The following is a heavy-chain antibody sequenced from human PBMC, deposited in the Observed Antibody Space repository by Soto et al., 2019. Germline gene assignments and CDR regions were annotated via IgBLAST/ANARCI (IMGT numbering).Heavy chain of an antibody. CDR3: AREGLTGTIGLYYYYGMDV. J-gene: IGHJ6*02. D-gene: IGHD1-7*01. V-gene: IGHV4-59*01. CDR2: MYYSGST. Sequence: QVQLQESGPGLVKPSETLSLTCTVSGGSISSYYWSWIRQPPGKGLEWIVYMYYSGSTNYNPSLKSRVTISVDTSKNQFSLKLSSVTAADTAVYYCAREGLTGTIGLYYYYGMDVWGQWTTVTVSS. CDR1: GGSISSYY.